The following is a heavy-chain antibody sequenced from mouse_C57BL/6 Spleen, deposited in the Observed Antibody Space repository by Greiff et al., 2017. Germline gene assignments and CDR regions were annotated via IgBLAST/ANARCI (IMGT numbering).Heavy chain of an antibody. CDR1: GFTFSDYG. CDR3: ARGRFAY. Sequence: EVKVEESGGGLVKPGGSLKLSCAASGFTFSDYGMHWVRQAPEKGLEWVAYISSGSSTIYYADTVKGRFTISRDNAKSTLFLQMASLRSEDTAMYYCARGRFAYWGQGTLVTVSA. J-gene: IGHJ3*01. V-gene: IGHV5-17*01. CDR2: ISSGSSTI.